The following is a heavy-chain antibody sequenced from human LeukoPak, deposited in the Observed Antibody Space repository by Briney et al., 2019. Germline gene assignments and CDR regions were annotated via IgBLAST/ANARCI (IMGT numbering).Heavy chain of an antibody. CDR3: AKDIKGGNYDSSEPGWLEHDAFDI. Sequence: PGGSLRLSCAASGFTFSDYYMSWIRQAPGKGLEWVSYISSSGSTIYYADSVKGRFTISRDNAKNSLYLQMNSLRAEDTAVYYCAKDIKGGNYDSSEPGWLEHDAFDIWGQGTMVTVSS. D-gene: IGHD3-22*01. CDR2: ISSSGSTI. CDR1: GFTFSDYY. J-gene: IGHJ3*02. V-gene: IGHV3-11*01.